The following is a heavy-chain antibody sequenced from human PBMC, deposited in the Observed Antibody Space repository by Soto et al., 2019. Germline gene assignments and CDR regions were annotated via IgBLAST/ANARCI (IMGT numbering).Heavy chain of an antibody. CDR1: GYSISSGYY. Sequence: SETLSLTCAVSGYSISSGYYWGWIRQPPGKGLEWIGSIYHSGSTYYNPSLKSRVTISVDTSKNQFSLKLSSVTAADTAVYYCARVTSGEPAAIVYWGQGTLVTVSS. V-gene: IGHV4-38-2*01. CDR2: IYHSGST. D-gene: IGHD2-2*01. CDR3: ARVTSGEPAAIVY. J-gene: IGHJ4*02.